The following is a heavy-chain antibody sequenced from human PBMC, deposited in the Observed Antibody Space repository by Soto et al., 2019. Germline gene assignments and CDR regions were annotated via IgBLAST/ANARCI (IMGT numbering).Heavy chain of an antibody. V-gene: IGHV4-39*01. CDR2: LSYSGST. CDR3: ARHGGGYSYRRYYYYGMDV. Sequence: PSETLSLTCTVSGGSISSSNYYWGWIRQSPGKGLEWIGSLSYSGSTYYNPSLKSRVTISADTSKNQFSLRLYSVTASDTAVYYCARHGGGYSYRRYYYYGMDVWGQGTTVTVSS. D-gene: IGHD5-18*01. J-gene: IGHJ6*02. CDR1: GGSISSSNYY.